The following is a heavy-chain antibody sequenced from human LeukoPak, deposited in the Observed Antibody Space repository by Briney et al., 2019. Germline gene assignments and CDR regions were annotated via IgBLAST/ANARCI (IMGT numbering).Heavy chain of an antibody. J-gene: IGHJ4*02. CDR3: ARDNYDY. D-gene: IGHD5-24*01. CDR1: GFTPSSYA. V-gene: IGHV3-30*01. CDR2: ISYDGSNK. Sequence: PGRPLRLSCPPSGFTPSSYAMQWVRQAPGKGLEWVAVISYDGSNKYYADSVKGRFTISRDNSKNTLYLQMNSLRAEDTAVYYCARDNYDYWGQGTLVTVSS.